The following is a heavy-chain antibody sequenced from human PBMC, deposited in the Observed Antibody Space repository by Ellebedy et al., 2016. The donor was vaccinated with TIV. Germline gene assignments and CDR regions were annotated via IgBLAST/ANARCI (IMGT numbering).Heavy chain of an antibody. Sequence: ASVKVSXKASGYTLSNYGISWVRHGPGQGLEWMGWVNTHKGNTNYAPKFRDRLTVTIDTSTITAYMELRSLGSDDTAVYYCTRDDRLSGSYYWAYFQYWGQGTLVTVSS. CDR3: TRDDRLSGSYYWAYFQY. CDR1: GYTLSNYG. V-gene: IGHV1-18*01. CDR2: VNTHKGNT. J-gene: IGHJ1*01. D-gene: IGHD1-26*01.